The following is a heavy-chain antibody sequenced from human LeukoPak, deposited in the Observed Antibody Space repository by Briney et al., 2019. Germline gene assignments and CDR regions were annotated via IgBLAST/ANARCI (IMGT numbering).Heavy chain of an antibody. CDR2: ISSSGSTI. V-gene: IGHV3-48*03. Sequence: GGSLGLSCAASGFTFSSYEMNWVRQAPGKGLEWVSYISSSGSTIYHADSVKGRFTISRDNAKNSLHLQMNSLRTEDTAVYYCARVLGSDHINGYFDSWGQGTLVTVSS. J-gene: IGHJ4*02. D-gene: IGHD2-15*01. CDR3: ARVLGSDHINGYFDS. CDR1: GFTFSSYE.